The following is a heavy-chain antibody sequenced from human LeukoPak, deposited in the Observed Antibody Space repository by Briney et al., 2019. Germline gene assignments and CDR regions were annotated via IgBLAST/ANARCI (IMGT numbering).Heavy chain of an antibody. Sequence: SETLSLTCTVSGGSISSYYWTWIRQPPGKGLEWIGYIYYSGSTNDNPSLKSRVTISVDTSKNQFSLKLTSVTAADTAVYYCARSHESSSRRSLSEFDPWGQGTLVTVSS. CDR2: IYYSGST. CDR1: GGSISSYY. V-gene: IGHV4-59*08. J-gene: IGHJ5*02. D-gene: IGHD6-13*01. CDR3: ARSHESSSRRSLSEFDP.